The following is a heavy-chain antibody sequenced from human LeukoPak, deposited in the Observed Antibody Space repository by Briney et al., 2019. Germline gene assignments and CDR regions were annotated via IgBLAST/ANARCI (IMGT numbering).Heavy chain of an antibody. D-gene: IGHD3-16*02. J-gene: IGHJ4*02. CDR1: GYTFTGYY. Sequence: ASVKVSCKASGYTFTGYYMHWVRQAPGQGLEWMGWINPNSGGTNYAQKFQGRVTMTRDTSISTAYMELSRLRSDDTAVYYCARALFGGVIAYGYWGQGTLVTVSS. V-gene: IGHV1-2*02. CDR3: ARALFGGVIAYGY. CDR2: INPNSGGT.